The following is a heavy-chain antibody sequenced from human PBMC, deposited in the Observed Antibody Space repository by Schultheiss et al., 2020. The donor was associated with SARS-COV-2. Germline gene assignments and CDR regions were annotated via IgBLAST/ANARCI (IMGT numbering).Heavy chain of an antibody. Sequence: GGSLRLSCVVSGFTVSSNYMSWVRQPPGRGLEWVSSISSSSSYIYYADSVKGRFTISRDNAKNSLYLQMNSLRAEDTAVYYCAREMATILLAFDIWGQGTMVTVSS. J-gene: IGHJ3*02. CDR3: AREMATILLAFDI. V-gene: IGHV3-21*01. CDR2: ISSSSSYI. D-gene: IGHD5-24*01. CDR1: GFTVSSNY.